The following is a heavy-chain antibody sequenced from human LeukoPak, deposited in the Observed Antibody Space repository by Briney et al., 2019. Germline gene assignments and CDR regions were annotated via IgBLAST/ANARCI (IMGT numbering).Heavy chain of an antibody. CDR1: GFSFSNYV. D-gene: IGHD2-2*01. CDR2: IIGTGAGT. V-gene: IGHV3-23*01. J-gene: IGHJ4*02. CDR3: AKDRECSSTSCYVWGSHGFDY. Sequence: GGSLRLSCAASGFSFSNYVMTWVRQAPGKGLEWVSAIIGTGAGTYYADSVNGRFTISRDSSKNTLYLQMNSLRAEDTAVYYCAKDRECSSTSCYVWGSHGFDYWGQGTLVTVSS.